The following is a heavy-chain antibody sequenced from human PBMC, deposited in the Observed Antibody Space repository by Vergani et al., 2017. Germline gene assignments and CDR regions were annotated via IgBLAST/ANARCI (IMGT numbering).Heavy chain of an antibody. J-gene: IGHJ4*02. D-gene: IGHD6-6*01. CDR2: ISYDGSNK. V-gene: IGHV3-30*18. CDR1: GFTFSSYG. Sequence: QVQLVESGGGVVQPGRSLTLSCAASGFTFSSYGMHWVRQAPGKGLEWVVVISYDGSNKYYADSVKGRFTISRDNSKNTLYLQMNSLRAEDTAIYYCAKTGGSSSTFDYWGQGTLVTVSS. CDR3: AKTGGSSSTFDY.